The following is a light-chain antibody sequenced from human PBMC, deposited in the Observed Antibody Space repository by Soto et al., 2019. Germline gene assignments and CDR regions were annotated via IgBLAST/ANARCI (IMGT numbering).Light chain of an antibody. V-gene: IGLV2-14*03. CDR1: SSDVGGYNY. CDR2: DVS. Sequence: QSALTQPASVSGSPGQSITISCTGTSSDVGGYNYVSWYQHHPGKAPKLMIYDVSNRPSGVSDRFSGSKSGNTASLTISGLQAEDEADYYCSSYRSTSIVVFGGGTKLTVL. J-gene: IGLJ2*01. CDR3: SSYRSTSIVV.